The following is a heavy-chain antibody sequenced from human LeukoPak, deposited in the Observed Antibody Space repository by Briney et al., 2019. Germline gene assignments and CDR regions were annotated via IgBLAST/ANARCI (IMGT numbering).Heavy chain of an antibody. Sequence: GGSLRLSCAASGFTFSNFWMTWVRQAPGKGLEWVANIKHDGSEKYYVDSVKGRFTFSRDNAKNSLYLQMNSLRAEDTAVYYCARGGTGRGGDYFDYWGLGTLVTVSS. D-gene: IGHD7-27*01. J-gene: IGHJ4*02. CDR2: IKHDGSEK. CDR3: ARGGTGRGGDYFDY. V-gene: IGHV3-7*01. CDR1: GFTFSNFW.